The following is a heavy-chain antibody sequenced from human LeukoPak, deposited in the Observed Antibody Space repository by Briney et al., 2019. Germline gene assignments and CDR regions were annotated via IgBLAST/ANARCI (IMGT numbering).Heavy chain of an antibody. J-gene: IGHJ3*02. Sequence: PSETLSLTCTVSGGSINRYYWSWIRQPAGKGLEWIGSIYHSGSTYYNPSLKSRVTISVDTSKNQFSLKLSSVTAADTAVYYCASTTDPAFDIWGQGTMVTVSS. CDR1: GGSINRYY. CDR2: IYHSGST. V-gene: IGHV4-38-2*02. D-gene: IGHD4-17*01. CDR3: ASTTDPAFDI.